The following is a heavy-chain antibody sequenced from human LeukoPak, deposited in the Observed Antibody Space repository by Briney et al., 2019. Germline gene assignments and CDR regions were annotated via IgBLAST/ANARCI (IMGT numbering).Heavy chain of an antibody. CDR1: GYTFTSYA. D-gene: IGHD6-19*01. J-gene: IGHJ4*02. V-gene: IGHV7-4-1*02. CDR3: ARERVGIAVAGLIEHFDY. CDR2: INTNTGNP. Sequence: ASVKVSCKASGYTFTSYAMNWVRQAPGQGLEWMGWINTNTGNPTYAQGFTGRFVFSLDTSVSTAYLQISSLKAEDTAVYYCARERVGIAVAGLIEHFDYWGQGTLVTVSS.